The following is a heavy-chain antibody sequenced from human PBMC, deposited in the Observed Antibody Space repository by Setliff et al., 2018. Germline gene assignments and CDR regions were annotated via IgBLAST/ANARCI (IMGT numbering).Heavy chain of an antibody. CDR1: GYTFTSYY. J-gene: IGHJ3*02. CDR3: ARDPVTYSYDSSAPGGAFDI. CDR2: INPSDGST. V-gene: IGHV1-46*01. D-gene: IGHD3-22*01. Sequence: GASVKVSCKASGYTFTSYYMHWVRQAPGQGLEWMGIINPSDGSTSYAQKFQGRVTITRDTSASTAYMELSSLRSEDTAVYYCARDPVTYSYDSSAPGGAFDIWGQGTMVTVSS.